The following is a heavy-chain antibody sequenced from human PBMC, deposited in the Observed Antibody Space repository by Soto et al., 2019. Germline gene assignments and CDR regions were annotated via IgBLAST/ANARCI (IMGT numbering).Heavy chain of an antibody. CDR2: ISYDGSNK. V-gene: IGHV3-30*18. CDR3: AKDQGYDSSGYYYYYGMDV. D-gene: IGHD3-22*01. J-gene: IGHJ6*02. CDR1: GFTFSSYG. Sequence: QVQLVESGGGVVQPGRSLRLSCAASGFTFSSYGMHWVRQAPGKGLEWVAVISYDGSNKYYADSVKGRFTISRDNSKNTLYLQMNSLRAEDTAVYYCAKDQGYDSSGYYYYYGMDVWGQLTTVTVSS.